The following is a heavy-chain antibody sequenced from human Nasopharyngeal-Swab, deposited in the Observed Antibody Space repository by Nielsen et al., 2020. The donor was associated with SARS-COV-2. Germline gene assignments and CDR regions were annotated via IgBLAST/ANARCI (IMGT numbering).Heavy chain of an antibody. D-gene: IGHD5-18*01. CDR2: INHSGST. CDR1: GGSFSGYY. CDR3: ARVAGYSYGLAWYYYYGMDV. J-gene: IGHJ6*02. Sequence: SETLSLTCAVYGGSFSGYYWSWSLQPPGTGLEWIGEINHSGSTNYNPSLKSRVTISVDTSKNQFSLKLSSVTAADTAVYYCARVAGYSYGLAWYYYYGMDVWGQGTTVTVSS. V-gene: IGHV4-34*01.